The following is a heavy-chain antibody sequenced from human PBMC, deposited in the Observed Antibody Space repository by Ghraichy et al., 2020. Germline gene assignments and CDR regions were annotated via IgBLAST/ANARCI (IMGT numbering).Heavy chain of an antibody. Sequence: GESLNISCAASGFTFSSYWMSWVRQAPGKGLEWVAIIKQDGSEKYYVDSVKGRFTISRDNAKNSLYLQMNSLRAEDTAVYYCARDWGYSGYGFYYYYYGIDVWGQGTTVTVSS. CDR1: GFTFSSYW. CDR3: ARDWGYSGYGFYYYYYGIDV. J-gene: IGHJ6*02. CDR2: IKQDGSEK. D-gene: IGHD5-12*01. V-gene: IGHV3-7*03.